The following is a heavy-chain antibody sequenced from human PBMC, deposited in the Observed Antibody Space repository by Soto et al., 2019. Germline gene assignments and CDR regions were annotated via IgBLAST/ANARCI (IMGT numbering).Heavy chain of an antibody. J-gene: IGHJ5*02. CDR2: IYYSGST. V-gene: IGHV4-59*08. D-gene: IGHD2-21*02. CDR1: GGSISSYY. Sequence: TETLSLTCTVSGGSISSYYWSWIRQPPGKGLEWIGYIYYSGSTNYNPSLKSRVTISVDTSKNQFSLKLSSVTAADTAVYYCARHPSDFWFDPWGQGTLVSVSS. CDR3: ARHPSDFWFDP.